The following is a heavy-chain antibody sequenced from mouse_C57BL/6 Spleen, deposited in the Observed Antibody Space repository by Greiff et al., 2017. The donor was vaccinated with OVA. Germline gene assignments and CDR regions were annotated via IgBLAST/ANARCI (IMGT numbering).Heavy chain of an antibody. D-gene: IGHD1-3*01. CDR1: GYTFTSYG. CDR3: EGGSGYWFAY. V-gene: IGHV1-81*01. J-gene: IGHJ3*01. Sequence: QVQLQQSGAELARPGASVKLSCKASGYTFTSYGISWVKQRTGQGLEWIGEIYPRSGNTYYNEKFKGKATLTEDKSSSTAYMELRSLPSEDSAVYFYEGGSGYWFAYWGQGTLVTVSA. CDR2: IYPRSGNT.